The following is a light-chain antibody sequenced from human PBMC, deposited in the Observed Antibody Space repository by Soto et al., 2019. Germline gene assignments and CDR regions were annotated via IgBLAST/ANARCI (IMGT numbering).Light chain of an antibody. CDR1: QSVRSSY. Sequence: EIVLTQSPGTLSLSPGERATLSCRASQSVRSSYLAWYQQKLGQAHRLLIYGVSNRATGIPDKFSGSGSGTDFTLTTSRLESEDFAVYYCQQYGTSPRTFGQGTKVEIK. J-gene: IGKJ1*01. V-gene: IGKV3-20*01. CDR3: QQYGTSPRT. CDR2: GVS.